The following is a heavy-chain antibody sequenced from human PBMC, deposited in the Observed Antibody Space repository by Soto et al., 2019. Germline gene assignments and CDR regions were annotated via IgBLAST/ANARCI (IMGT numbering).Heavy chain of an antibody. CDR2: INHSGST. Sequence: SETLSLTCAVYGGSFSGYYWSWIRQPPGKGLEWIGEINHSGSTNYNPSLKSRVTISVDTSKNQFSLKLSSVTAADTAVYYCARSLRRGPPFDYWGQGTLVTVSS. CDR1: GGSFSGYY. V-gene: IGHV4-34*01. D-gene: IGHD3-10*01. CDR3: ARSLRRGPPFDY. J-gene: IGHJ4*02.